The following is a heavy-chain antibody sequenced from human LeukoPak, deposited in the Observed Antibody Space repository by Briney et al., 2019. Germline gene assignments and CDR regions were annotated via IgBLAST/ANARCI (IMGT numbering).Heavy chain of an antibody. CDR1: GGSISSYY. V-gene: IGHV4-59*08. D-gene: IGHD6-13*01. CDR2: IYYSGST. J-gene: IGHJ5*02. Sequence: SETLSLTCTVSGGSISSYYGSWIRQPPGKGLEWIGYIYYSGSTNYNPSLKSRVTISVDTSKNQFSLKLSSVTAADTAVYYCARHPVAAAATGPWFDPWGQGTLVTVSS. CDR3: ARHPVAAAATGPWFDP.